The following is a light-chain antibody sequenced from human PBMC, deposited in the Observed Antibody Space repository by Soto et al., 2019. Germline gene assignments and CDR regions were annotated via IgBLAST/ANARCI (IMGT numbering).Light chain of an antibody. J-gene: IGLJ2*01. CDR1: SSDVGNYNL. Sequence: QSVLTQPASVSGSPGQSITIPCTGTSSDVGNYNLVSWYQQHPGNVPKVMIYEDTKRPSGVSDRFSGSKSGNTASLTISGLQAEDEADHYCCSYAGSSTHVIFGGGTKVTVL. CDR3: CSYAGSSTHVI. CDR2: EDT. V-gene: IGLV2-23*01.